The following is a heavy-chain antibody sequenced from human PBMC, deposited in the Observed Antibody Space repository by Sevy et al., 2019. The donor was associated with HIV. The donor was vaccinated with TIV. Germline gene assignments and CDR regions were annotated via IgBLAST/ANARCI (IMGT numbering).Heavy chain of an antibody. J-gene: IGHJ3*02. CDR2: IRSKAYGGTT. CDR1: GFTFGDYA. V-gene: IGHV3-49*04. Sequence: GGSLRLSCTASGFTFGDYAMSWVRQAPGKGLEWVGFIRSKAYGGTTEYAASVKGRLTISRDDSKSIAYLQMNSLKTEDTAVYYCTRNVLRFLEGLGAFDIWGQGTMVTVSS. CDR3: TRNVLRFLEGLGAFDI. D-gene: IGHD3-3*01.